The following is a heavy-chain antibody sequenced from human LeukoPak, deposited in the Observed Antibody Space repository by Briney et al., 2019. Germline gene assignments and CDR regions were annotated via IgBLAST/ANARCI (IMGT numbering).Heavy chain of an antibody. CDR2: INPDGSGQ. Sequence: PGGSLRLSFATSRFTFTSYWMHWIRQAPGKGLVWVSRINPDGSGQIYAVSVKGRFTISRDNAKNTLYLQMNSLRDEDTAVYYCARPTTTLEYWGQGTLVTVSS. J-gene: IGHJ4*02. CDR3: ARPTTTLEY. CDR1: RFTFTSYW. D-gene: IGHD1-7*01. V-gene: IGHV3-74*01.